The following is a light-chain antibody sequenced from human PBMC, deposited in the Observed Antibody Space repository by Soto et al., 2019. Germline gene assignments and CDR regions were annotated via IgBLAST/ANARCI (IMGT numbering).Light chain of an antibody. CDR2: GAS. V-gene: IGKV3-20*01. CDR1: QSVSSY. Sequence: EIVLTQSPATLSLSPGERATLSCRASQSVSSYLAWYQQKPGQAPRLLIWGASNRATGIPDRFSGSGSGTDFTLTISGLEPEDFVVFYCYQYGSSPPTFGQGTKVDIK. CDR3: YQYGSSPPT. J-gene: IGKJ1*01.